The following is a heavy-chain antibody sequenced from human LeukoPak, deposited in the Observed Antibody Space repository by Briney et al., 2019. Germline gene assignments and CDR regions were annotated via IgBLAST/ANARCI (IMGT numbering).Heavy chain of an antibody. CDR1: GYTFTSYS. CDR2: ISAYNGNT. J-gene: IGHJ4*02. D-gene: IGHD6-19*01. Sequence: ASVKVSCKSSGYTFTSYSINWVRQAPGQGLEWMGRISAYNGNTKYAQKVQGRVTMTTDTSTSTAYMELRSLRSDDTAVYYCARLPGIVESGKAVDYWGQGTLVTVSS. V-gene: IGHV1-18*01. CDR3: ARLPGIVESGKAVDY.